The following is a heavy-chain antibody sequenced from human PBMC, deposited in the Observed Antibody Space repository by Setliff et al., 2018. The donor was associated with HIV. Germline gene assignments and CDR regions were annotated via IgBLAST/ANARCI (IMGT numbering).Heavy chain of an antibody. J-gene: IGHJ2*01. CDR1: GASISTYS. CDR3: ARHPDSGFYYSPLLNNWYFDL. V-gene: IGHV4-4*09. D-gene: IGHD3-22*01. Sequence: SETLSLTCIVSGASISTYSWSWIRQSPGKGLECIGYISTSGSTNYNPSLKSRVTISLDTSKNQFSLKLTSVTAADTAAYYCARHPDSGFYYSPLLNNWYFDLWGPGTLVTVSS. CDR2: ISTSGST.